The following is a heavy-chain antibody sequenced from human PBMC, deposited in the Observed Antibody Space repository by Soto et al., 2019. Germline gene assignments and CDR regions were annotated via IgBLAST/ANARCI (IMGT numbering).Heavy chain of an antibody. V-gene: IGHV1-69*08. CDR2: IIPILGIA. D-gene: IGHD6-6*01. J-gene: IGHJ6*03. Sequence: QVQLVQSGAEVKKPGSSVKVSCKASGGTFSSYTISWVRQAPGQGLEWMGRIIPILGIANYAQKLQGRVTITADKSTSTAYMELSSLRSEDTAVYYCARDYSSSYYYYYMDVWGKGTTVTVSS. CDR3: ARDYSSSYYYYYMDV. CDR1: GGTFSSYT.